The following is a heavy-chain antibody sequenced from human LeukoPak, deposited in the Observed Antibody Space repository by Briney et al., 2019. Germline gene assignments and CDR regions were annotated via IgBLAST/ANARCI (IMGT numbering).Heavy chain of an antibody. D-gene: IGHD1-26*01. J-gene: IGHJ4*02. CDR2: IYYSGST. CDR3: ARDEWDLDY. Sequence: TSETLSLTCTVSGGSISSSSYYWGWIRQPPGKGLEWIGSIYYSGSTYYNPSLKSRVTISVDTSKNQFSLKLSSVTAADTAVYYCARDEWDLDYWGQGTLVTVSS. V-gene: IGHV4-39*02. CDR1: GGSISSSSYY.